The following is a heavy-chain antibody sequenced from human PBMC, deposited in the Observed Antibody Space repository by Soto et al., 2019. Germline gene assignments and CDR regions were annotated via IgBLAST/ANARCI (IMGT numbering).Heavy chain of an antibody. Sequence: GGSLRLSCAASGFTFSSYAMSWVRQAPGKGLEWVSAISGSGGSTYYADSVKGRFTISRDNSKNTLYLQMNSLRAEDTAVYYCAKDWAGTTRESGFDYWGQGTLVTVSS. V-gene: IGHV3-23*01. CDR3: AKDWAGTTRESGFDY. D-gene: IGHD1-7*01. CDR1: GFTFSSYA. CDR2: ISGSGGST. J-gene: IGHJ4*02.